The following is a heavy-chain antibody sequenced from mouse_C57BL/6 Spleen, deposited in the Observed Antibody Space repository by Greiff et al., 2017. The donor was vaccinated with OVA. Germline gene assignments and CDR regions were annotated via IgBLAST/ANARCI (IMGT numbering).Heavy chain of an antibody. Sequence: QVQLQQSGAELAKPGASVKLSCKASGYTFTSYWMHWVKPRPGQGLEWIGYINPSSGYTKYNQKFKDKATLTADKSSSTAYMQLSSLTYEDSAVYYCARRATTVVGDSDVWGTGTTATVSS. V-gene: IGHV1-7*01. J-gene: IGHJ1*03. CDR3: ARRATTVVGDSDV. CDR1: GYTFTSYW. D-gene: IGHD1-1*01. CDR2: INPSSGYT.